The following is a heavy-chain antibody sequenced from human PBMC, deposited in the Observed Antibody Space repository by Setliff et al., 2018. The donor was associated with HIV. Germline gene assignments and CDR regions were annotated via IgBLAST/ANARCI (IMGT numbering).Heavy chain of an antibody. J-gene: IGHJ4*02. CDR1: GGSFGRYY. V-gene: IGHV4-59*01. CDR2: LYFTGHT. Sequence: SETLSLTCTVSGGSFGRYYWSWIRQSPGKGLEWIGYLYFTGHTNYNPTLKSRVTISIDTSKNQFSLKLSSVTAADTAVYYCARGGYCSGGSCYYFDYWGQGTLVTVSS. CDR3: ARGGYCSGGSCYYFDY. D-gene: IGHD2-15*01.